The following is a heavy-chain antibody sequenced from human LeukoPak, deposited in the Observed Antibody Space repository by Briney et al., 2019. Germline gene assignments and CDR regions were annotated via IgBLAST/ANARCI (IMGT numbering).Heavy chain of an antibody. D-gene: IGHD6-13*01. CDR1: GFTFSSYW. CDR2: IKEDGSEK. V-gene: IGHV3-7*01. J-gene: IGHJ4*02. Sequence: TGGSVRLSCAASGFTFSSYWMSWVRQAPGKGLEWVANIKEDGSEKYYVDSVKGRFTISRDNAKNSLYLQMNSQRAEATSVFYCARGPLITAAGTSWGQGTLVTVSS. CDR3: ARGPLITAAGTS.